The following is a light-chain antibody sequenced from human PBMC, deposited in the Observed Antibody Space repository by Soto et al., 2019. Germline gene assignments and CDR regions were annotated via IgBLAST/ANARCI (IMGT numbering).Light chain of an antibody. CDR1: QSISSW. CDR2: DAS. V-gene: IGKV1-5*01. J-gene: IGKJ5*01. CDR3: QQYNSYSPS. Sequence: DIQMTQSPSTLSASVGDRVTITCRASQSISSWLAWYQQKPGKAPKLLIYDASSLESGVPSRFXGSGXGTXXXXXXXXLQPDDFATYYCQQYNSYSPSFGQGTRLEIK.